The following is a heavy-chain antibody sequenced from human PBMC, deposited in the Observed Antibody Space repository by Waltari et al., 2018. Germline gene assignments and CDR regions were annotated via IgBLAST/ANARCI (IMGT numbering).Heavy chain of an antibody. CDR3: TRDHWFSLDL. D-gene: IGHD3-9*01. J-gene: IGHJ4*02. Sequence: EEQLVESGGGLVQPGGSLRLSCVASGFTFRDHWMAWVRQAPGKGVELVAKIKKDGTEEMYVDSVKGRFTISKDNTKNSLFLEMNNLRAEDTAIYYCTRDHWFSLDLWGQGTLVTVSS. CDR1: GFTFRDHW. CDR2: IKKDGTEE. V-gene: IGHV3-7*01.